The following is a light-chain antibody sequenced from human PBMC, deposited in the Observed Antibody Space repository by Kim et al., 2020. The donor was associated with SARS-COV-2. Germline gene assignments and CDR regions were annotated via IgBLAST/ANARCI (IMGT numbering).Light chain of an antibody. Sequence: DIVLTQSPDSLAVSLGERATINCKSSQSVLYNSNNKNYLAWYQQKPGQPPKLIIYWASTRESGVPDRFSGSGSGTDFTLTISSLQAEDVAVYYCQQYYSTPYTFGQGTKLEI. CDR3: QQYYSTPYT. CDR2: WAS. J-gene: IGKJ2*01. V-gene: IGKV4-1*01. CDR1: QSVLYNSNNKNY.